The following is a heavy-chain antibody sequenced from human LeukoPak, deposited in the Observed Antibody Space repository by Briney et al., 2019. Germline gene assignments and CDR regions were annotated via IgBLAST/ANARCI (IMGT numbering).Heavy chain of an antibody. J-gene: IGHJ4*02. D-gene: IGHD1-26*01. CDR3: AKDWGPISGSYLFDY. CDR1: GFTFSSYG. V-gene: IGHV3-30*18. CDR2: ISYDGSNK. Sequence: GGSLRLSCAASGFTFSSYGMHWVRQAPGKGLEWVAVISYDGSNKYYADSVKGRFTISRDNSKNTLYLQMNSLRAEDTAVYYCAKDWGPISGSYLFDYWGQGTLVTASS.